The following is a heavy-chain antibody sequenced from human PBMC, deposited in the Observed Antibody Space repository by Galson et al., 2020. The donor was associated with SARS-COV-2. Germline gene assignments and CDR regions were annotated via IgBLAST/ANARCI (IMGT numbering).Heavy chain of an antibody. V-gene: IGHV3-23*01. Sequence: QIGGSLRLSCAASGFTYSSYAMSWVRQAPGKGLEWVSAISGSGGSTYYADSVKGRFTISRDNSKNTLFLQMSGLRAEDTAVYYCAKPKGGYDFRSGYPFDYWGQGTLVTVSS. CDR3: AKPKGGYDFRSGYPFDY. CDR1: GFTYSSYA. D-gene: IGHD3-3*01. J-gene: IGHJ4*02. CDR2: ISGSGGST.